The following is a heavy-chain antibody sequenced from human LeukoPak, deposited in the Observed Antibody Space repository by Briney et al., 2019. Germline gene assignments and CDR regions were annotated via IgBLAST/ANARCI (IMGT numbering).Heavy chain of an antibody. V-gene: IGHV3-30-3*01. CDR1: GFTFSSYA. D-gene: IGHD4-17*01. CDR3: ARGFASGDYGAD. J-gene: IGHJ1*01. Sequence: PGGSLRLSCAASGFTFSSYAMHWVRQAPGKGLEWVAVISYDGSNKYYADSVKGRFTISRDNSKNTLYLQMNSLRAEDTAVYYCARGFASGDYGADWGQGTLVTVSS. CDR2: ISYDGSNK.